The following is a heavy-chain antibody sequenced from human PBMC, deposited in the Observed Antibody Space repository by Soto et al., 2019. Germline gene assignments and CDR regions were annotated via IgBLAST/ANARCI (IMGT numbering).Heavy chain of an antibody. D-gene: IGHD6-13*01. CDR1: VFTFSSYA. V-gene: IGHV3-23*01. CDR3: AKGSSSSRPYYFDY. J-gene: IGHJ4*02. CDR2: ITGSGGDT. Sequence: HPGGSLRLSCAASVFTFSSYAMSWVRQSPGKGLEWVSAITGSGGDTYHADSVKGRFTISRDNTQNTLYLQMNSLKAEDTAVFYCAKGSSSSRPYYFDYWGLGTLVTVSS.